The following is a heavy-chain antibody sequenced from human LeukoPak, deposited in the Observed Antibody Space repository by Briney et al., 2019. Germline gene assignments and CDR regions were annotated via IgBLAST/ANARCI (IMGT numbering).Heavy chain of an antibody. D-gene: IGHD1-26*01. CDR3: AKPGPGGPPAYFDS. CDR1: GFTFSNYG. J-gene: IGHJ4*02. V-gene: IGHV3-30*02. Sequence: GGSLRLSCATFGFTFSNYGMYWVRQAPGKGLQWVTYIRSDGNQKDFTDSVKGRSTISRDDSKNTLYLQINSLSAEDTAVYYCAKPGPGGPPAYFDSWGQGTLVTVSS. CDR2: IRSDGNQK.